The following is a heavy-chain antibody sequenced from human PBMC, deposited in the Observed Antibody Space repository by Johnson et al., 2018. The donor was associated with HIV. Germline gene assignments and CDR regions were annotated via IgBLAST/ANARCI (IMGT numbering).Heavy chain of an antibody. CDR1: GFTFSSYD. CDR3: ARGRGVGRPIQKWLGAAFDI. CDR2: IGTAGDT. D-gene: IGHD5-18*01. V-gene: IGHV3-13*01. J-gene: IGHJ3*02. Sequence: EVQLVESGGGWVQPGGSLRLSCAASGFTFSSYDMHWVRQTTGKVLQWVSGIGTAGDTYYSGSVKGRFTISRENAKNSLSLQMNSLRAGDTAVYYWARGRGVGRPIQKWLGAAFDIWGQGTMVTVSS.